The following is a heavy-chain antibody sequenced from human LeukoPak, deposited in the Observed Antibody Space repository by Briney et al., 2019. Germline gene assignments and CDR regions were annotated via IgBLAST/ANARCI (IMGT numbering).Heavy chain of an antibody. Sequence: GGSLRLSCAASGFTFSSYSMNWIRQARWKGLEWISYISSSSTTISYADSVKGRFTISRDNAKNSLFLQMNSLRAEDTALYYCARDLTTVTTPGYWGQGTLVTVSS. D-gene: IGHD4-17*01. J-gene: IGHJ4*02. V-gene: IGHV3-48*01. CDR3: ARDLTTVTTPGY. CDR2: ISSSSTTI. CDR1: GFTFSSYS.